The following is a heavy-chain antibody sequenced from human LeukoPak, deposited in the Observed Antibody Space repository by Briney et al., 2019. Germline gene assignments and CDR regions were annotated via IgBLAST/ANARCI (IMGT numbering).Heavy chain of an antibody. CDR3: GRVIAGAIDY. Sequence: PGGSLRLSCAASGFTFSSYAMSWVRQAPGKGLEWVSAISGSGGSTYYADSVKGRFTISRDNADNSMYLQMNSLRAEDTAVYYCGRVIAGAIDYWGQGTLVTVSS. D-gene: IGHD3-10*01. CDR2: ISGSGGST. V-gene: IGHV3-23*01. J-gene: IGHJ4*02. CDR1: GFTFSSYA.